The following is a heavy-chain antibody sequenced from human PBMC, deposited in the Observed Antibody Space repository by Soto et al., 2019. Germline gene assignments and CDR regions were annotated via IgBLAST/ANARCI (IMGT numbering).Heavy chain of an antibody. Sequence: VASVKVSCKASGYTFTSYGISWVRQAPGQGLEWMGWISAYNGNTNYAQKLQGRVTMTTDTSTSTAYMELRSLRSDDTAVYYCARDFGDIVVVVAATDFDYWGQGTLVTVSS. J-gene: IGHJ4*02. CDR1: GYTFTSYG. D-gene: IGHD2-15*01. CDR3: ARDFGDIVVVVAATDFDY. CDR2: ISAYNGNT. V-gene: IGHV1-18*01.